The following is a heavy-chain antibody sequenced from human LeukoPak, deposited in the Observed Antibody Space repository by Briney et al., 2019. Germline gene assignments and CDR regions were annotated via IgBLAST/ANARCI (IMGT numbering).Heavy chain of an antibody. CDR1: GVTFSSYT. CDR3: AKALMITFGGVNFDY. CDR2: ISGSGGYT. D-gene: IGHD3-16*01. J-gene: IGHJ4*02. Sequence: GGSLRLSCAASGVTFSSYTMTWVRQGPGKGLEWVSSISGSGGYTYNSDSVKGRFTISRDNSNNTLYLQMNSLRAEDTAVYYCAKALMITFGGVNFDYWGQGALVTVSS. V-gene: IGHV3-23*01.